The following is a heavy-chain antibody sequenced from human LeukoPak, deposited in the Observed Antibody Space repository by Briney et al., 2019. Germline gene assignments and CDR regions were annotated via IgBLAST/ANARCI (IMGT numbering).Heavy chain of an antibody. CDR3: ARVGQYYDFWSGFDF. CDR2: IRGNGGGT. CDR1: GFPFSAYA. Sequence: GGSLRLSCAASGFPFSAYAMTWVRQAPGKGLEWVSIIRGNGGGTYYADSVKGRLNIFRDNSENTLYLQMNSLRVDDTAVYYCARVGQYYDFWSGFDFWGQGALVIVSS. J-gene: IGHJ4*02. V-gene: IGHV3-23*01. D-gene: IGHD3-3*01.